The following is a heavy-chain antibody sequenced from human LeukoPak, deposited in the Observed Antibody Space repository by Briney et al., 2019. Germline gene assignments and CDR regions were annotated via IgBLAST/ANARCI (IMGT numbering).Heavy chain of an antibody. V-gene: IGHV4-34*01. CDR1: GGSFSGYY. Sequence: PSETLSLTCAVDGGSFSGYYWSWVRQPPGKGLEWIGEINHSGGTDYNPSLKSRVTISVDTSKNQFSLKLSSVTAADTAVYYCARFPYSSSWYYFDYWGQGTLVTVSS. J-gene: IGHJ4*02. CDR2: INHSGGT. D-gene: IGHD6-13*01. CDR3: ARFPYSSSWYYFDY.